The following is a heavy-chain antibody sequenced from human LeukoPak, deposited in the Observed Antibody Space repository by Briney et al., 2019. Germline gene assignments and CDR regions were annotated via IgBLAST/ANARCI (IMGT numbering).Heavy chain of an antibody. CDR2: IRSKAYGGTT. J-gene: IGHJ4*02. CDR1: GFTFGDYA. CDR3: TRVSASRVSFDY. Sequence: GGSLSLSCTASGFTFGDYAMSWVRQAPGKGLEWVGFIRSKAYGGTTEYAASVKGRFTISRDDSKSIAYLQMNSLKTEDTAVYYCTRVSASRVSFDYWGQGTLVTVSS. V-gene: IGHV3-49*04. D-gene: IGHD2-2*01.